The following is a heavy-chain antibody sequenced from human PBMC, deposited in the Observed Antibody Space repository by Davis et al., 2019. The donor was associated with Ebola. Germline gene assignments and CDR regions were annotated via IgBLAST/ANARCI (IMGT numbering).Heavy chain of an antibody. D-gene: IGHD1-7*01. CDR3: AREDEAGTTSD. J-gene: IGHJ4*02. V-gene: IGHV1-69*04. CDR1: GYTFTSYG. Sequence: SVKVSCKASGYTFTSYGINWVRQAPGQGLEWMGRIIPILGIANYAQKFQGRVTITADKSTSTAYMELSSLRSEDTAVYYCAREDEAGTTSDWGQGTLVTVSS. CDR2: IIPILGIA.